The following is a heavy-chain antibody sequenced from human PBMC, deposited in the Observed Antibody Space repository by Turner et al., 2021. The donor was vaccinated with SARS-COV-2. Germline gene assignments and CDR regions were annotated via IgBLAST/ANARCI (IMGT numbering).Heavy chain of an antibody. CDR1: GGSFSGYY. CDR2: INHGEST. J-gene: IGHJ4*02. D-gene: IGHD6-19*01. Sequence: QVQLQQWGAGLLKPSETLSLTCAVYGGSFSGYYWSWIRQPPGKGLEWIGEINHGESTNYNPSLKSRVTISVDTSKNQFALKLSSVTAADTAVYYCARSGWSLWYFDYWGQGTLVTVSS. CDR3: ARSGWSLWYFDY. V-gene: IGHV4-34*01.